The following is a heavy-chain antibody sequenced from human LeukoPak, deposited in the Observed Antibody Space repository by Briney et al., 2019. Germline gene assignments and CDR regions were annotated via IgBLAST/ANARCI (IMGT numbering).Heavy chain of an antibody. J-gene: IGHJ4*02. D-gene: IGHD1-1*01. CDR2: ISGSGGST. Sequence: PGGSLRLSCAASGFTFSSYAMSWVRQAPGKGLEWVSAISGSGGSTYYADSVKGRFTISRDNSKNTRYLQMNSLRAEDTAVYYCAKLSWYNWNDGYFDYWDQGILVIVSS. CDR1: GFTFSSYA. CDR3: AKLSWYNWNDGYFDY. V-gene: IGHV3-23*01.